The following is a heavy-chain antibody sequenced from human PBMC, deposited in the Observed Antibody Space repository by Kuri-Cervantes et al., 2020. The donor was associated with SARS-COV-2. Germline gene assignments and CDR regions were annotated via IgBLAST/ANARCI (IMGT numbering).Heavy chain of an antibody. V-gene: IGHV1-8*01. CDR3: ARAATGGSGLSDLYYYYGMDV. CDR2: MNPNSGNT. CDR1: GYTFTSYD. D-gene: IGHD6-19*01. J-gene: IGHJ6*02. Sequence: ASVKVSCKASGYTFTSYDINWVRQATGQGLEWMGWMNPNSGNTGYAQKFQGRVTMTRNTSISTAYMELSSLRSEDTAVYYCARAATGGSGLSDLYYYYGMDVWGQGTTVTVSS.